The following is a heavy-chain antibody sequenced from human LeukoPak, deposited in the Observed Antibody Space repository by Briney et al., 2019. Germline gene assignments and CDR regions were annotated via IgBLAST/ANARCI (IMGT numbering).Heavy chain of an antibody. D-gene: IGHD3-22*01. J-gene: IGHJ3*02. CDR1: GFTLSYW. CDR3: AKDPDYYDSSGDVAFDI. V-gene: IGHV3-23*01. Sequence: GGSLRLSCAASGFTLSYWMSWVRQAPGKGLEWVSAISGSGGSTYYADSVKGRFTISRDNSKNTLYLQMNSLRAEDTAVYYCAKDPDYYDSSGDVAFDIWGQGTMVTVSS. CDR2: ISGSGGST.